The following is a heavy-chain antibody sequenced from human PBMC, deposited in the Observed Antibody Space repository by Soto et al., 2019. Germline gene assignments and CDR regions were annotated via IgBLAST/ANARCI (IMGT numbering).Heavy chain of an antibody. CDR3: ARPRIEGWLQSAAFDI. J-gene: IGHJ3*02. Sequence: SVKVSCKASGGPFSSYAISWVRQAPGQGLEWMGGIIPIFGTANYAQKFQGRVTITADESTSTAYMELSSLRSEDTAVYYCARPRIEGWLQSAAFDIWGQGTMVTVSS. V-gene: IGHV1-69*13. CDR2: IIPIFGTA. D-gene: IGHD5-12*01. CDR1: GGPFSSYA.